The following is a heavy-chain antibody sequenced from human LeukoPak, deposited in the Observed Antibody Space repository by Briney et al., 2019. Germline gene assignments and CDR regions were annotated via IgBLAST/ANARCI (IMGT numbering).Heavy chain of an antibody. D-gene: IGHD3-10*01. CDR3: AGSTSLLKAFDI. Sequence: GESLRISCKGSGYSFTSYWISWVRQVPGKGLEWMGRIDPSDSYTNYSPSFQGHVTISADKSISTAYLQWSSLKASDTAMYYCAGSTSLLKAFDIWGQGTMVTVSS. CDR2: IDPSDSYT. CDR1: GYSFTSYW. V-gene: IGHV5-10-1*01. J-gene: IGHJ3*02.